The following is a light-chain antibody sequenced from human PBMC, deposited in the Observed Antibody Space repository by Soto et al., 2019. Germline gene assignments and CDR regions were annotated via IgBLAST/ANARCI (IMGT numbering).Light chain of an antibody. Sequence: EIVLTQSPATLSLSPGERATLSCRASQSVSSYLAWYQQKHGQAPRLLIYDASNRATGIPARFSGSGSGTDFPLTISSLEPEDFAVYYCQQRSNWPSTFGGGTKVEIK. J-gene: IGKJ4*01. CDR1: QSVSSY. CDR3: QQRSNWPST. V-gene: IGKV3-11*01. CDR2: DAS.